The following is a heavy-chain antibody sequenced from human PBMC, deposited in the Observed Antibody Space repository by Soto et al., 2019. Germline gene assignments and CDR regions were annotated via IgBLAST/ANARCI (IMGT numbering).Heavy chain of an antibody. CDR2: IYHSGST. J-gene: IGHJ5*02. CDR1: GGSISSSNW. V-gene: IGHV4-4*02. CDR3: ARDPHYDSLGNWFDP. D-gene: IGHD3-3*01. Sequence: SETLSLTCAVSGGSISSSNWWSWVRQPPGKGLEWIGEIYHSGSTNYNPSLKSRVTISVDKSKNQFSLKLSSVTAADTAVYYCARDPHYDSLGNWFDPWGQGTLVTVSS.